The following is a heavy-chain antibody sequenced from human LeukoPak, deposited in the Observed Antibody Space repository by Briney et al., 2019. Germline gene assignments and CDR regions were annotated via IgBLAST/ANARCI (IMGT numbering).Heavy chain of an antibody. D-gene: IGHD6-13*01. CDR3: ARDISDSSSWYVIYYYYGMDV. J-gene: IGHJ6*02. V-gene: IGHV1-3*01. CDR2: INAGNGNT. CDR1: GYTFTSYA. Sequence: ASVKVSCKASGYTFTSYAMHWVRQAPGQRLEWMGWINAGNGNTKYSQKFQGRVTITRDTSASTAYMELRSLRSDDTAVYYCARDISDSSSWYVIYYYYGMDVWGQGTTVTVSS.